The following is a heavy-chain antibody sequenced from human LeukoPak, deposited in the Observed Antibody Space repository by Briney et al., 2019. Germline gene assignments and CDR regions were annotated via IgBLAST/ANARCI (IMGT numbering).Heavy chain of an antibody. Sequence: PGGSLRLSCAASGFTFSDYWMSWARQAPGKGLEWVANIKQDGSEKYYVDSVKGRFTISRDNAKNSLYLQMNSLRAEDTAVYYCARDVGFWSGYYLERWNLRDYYYMDVWGKGTTVTVSS. V-gene: IGHV3-7*01. CDR1: GFTFSDYW. J-gene: IGHJ6*03. CDR3: ARDVGFWSGYYLERWNLRDYYYMDV. CDR2: IKQDGSEK. D-gene: IGHD3-3*01.